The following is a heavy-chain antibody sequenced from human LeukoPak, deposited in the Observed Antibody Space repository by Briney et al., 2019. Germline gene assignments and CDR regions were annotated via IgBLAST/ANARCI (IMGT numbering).Heavy chain of an antibody. Sequence: ASVKVSCKASGGTFISYAISWVRQAPGQGLEWMGWINPNSGGKNYAQKFQGRVTMTRDTSISTAYMELSRLRSDDTAVYYCARSIYDILTGYSYWYFDLWGRGTLVTVSS. V-gene: IGHV1-2*02. J-gene: IGHJ2*01. CDR1: GGTFISYA. D-gene: IGHD3-9*01. CDR3: ARSIYDILTGYSYWYFDL. CDR2: INPNSGGK.